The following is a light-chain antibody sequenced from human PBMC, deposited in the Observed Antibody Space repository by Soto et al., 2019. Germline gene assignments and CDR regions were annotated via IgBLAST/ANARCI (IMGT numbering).Light chain of an antibody. V-gene: IGKV1-39*01. J-gene: IGKJ4*01. CDR2: VAS. CDR3: QQSVSTPQT. Sequence: DIQMTQSPSSLSASVGDSVTITCRASQSINIYLSWYQQKPGKAPKLLINVASTLQGGVPSRFSGSGSGTDCTLAISSLQPEDSATYYCQQSVSTPQTFCGGTRVEMK. CDR1: QSINIY.